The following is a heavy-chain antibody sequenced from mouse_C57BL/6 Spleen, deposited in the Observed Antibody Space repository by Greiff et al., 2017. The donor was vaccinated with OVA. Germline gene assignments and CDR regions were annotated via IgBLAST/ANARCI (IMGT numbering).Heavy chain of an antibody. J-gene: IGHJ3*01. CDR1: GYTFTSYW. V-gene: IGHV1-50*01. Sequence: QVQLQQPGAELVKPGASVQLSCKASGYTFTSYWLQWVKQRPGQGLEWIGEIDPSDSYTNYNQKFKGKATLTVDTSSSTAYMQLSSLTSEDSAVYYCARGDGYYAWFADWGQGTLVTVSA. CDR2: IDPSDSYT. D-gene: IGHD2-3*01. CDR3: ARGDGYYAWFAD.